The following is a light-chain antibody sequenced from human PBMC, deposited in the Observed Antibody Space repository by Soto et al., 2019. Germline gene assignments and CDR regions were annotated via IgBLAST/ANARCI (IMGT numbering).Light chain of an antibody. J-gene: IGKJ3*01. V-gene: IGKV1-27*01. Sequence: DIQMTQSPSSLSASVGDRVTITCRASQGISSYLAWYQQKPGEVPKLLIYAASTLQSGVTSRFSGTGSVTDFTLTITSLQPEDVATYYCQTYNSCTFTFGPGTKVDIK. CDR2: AAS. CDR3: QTYNSCTFT. CDR1: QGISSY.